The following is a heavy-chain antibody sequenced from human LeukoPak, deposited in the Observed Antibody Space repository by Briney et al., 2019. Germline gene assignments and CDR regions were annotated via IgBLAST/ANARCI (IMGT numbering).Heavy chain of an antibody. Sequence: PGGSLRLSCAASGFTFSSYAMHWVRQAPGKGLEWVAVISYDGSNKYYADSVKGRFTISRDNSKNTLYLQMNSLRAEDTAVYYCAKDRNDWKQGIDSWGQGTLVTVST. CDR1: GFTFSSYA. D-gene: IGHD1-1*01. CDR3: AKDRNDWKQGIDS. J-gene: IGHJ4*02. CDR2: ISYDGSNK. V-gene: IGHV3-30*14.